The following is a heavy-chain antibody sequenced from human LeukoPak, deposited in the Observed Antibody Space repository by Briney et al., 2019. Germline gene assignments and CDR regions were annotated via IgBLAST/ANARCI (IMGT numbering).Heavy chain of an antibody. Sequence: GSVNVSFKASGYTFTTYDVNWVRQAPGQGLAWMGWMSPNRCNTGYAQNFQGRVTMTRNTSISTAYMELSSLRSEDTAVYYCARSKAHVNFDFWSVPPGKMDIWGKGTTVTVSS. CDR1: GYTFTTYD. CDR2: MSPNRCNT. D-gene: IGHD3-3*01. V-gene: IGHV1-8*01. J-gene: IGHJ6*04. CDR3: ARSKAHVNFDFWSVPPGKMDI.